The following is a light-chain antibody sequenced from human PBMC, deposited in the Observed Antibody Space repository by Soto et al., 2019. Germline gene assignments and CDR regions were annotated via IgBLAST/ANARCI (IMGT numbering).Light chain of an antibody. V-gene: IGKV3-15*01. CDR2: GAS. CDR1: ESVSSN. CDR3: QQYNSWPPIT. Sequence: EVVMTQSPATLSVSPGERATLSCRASESVSSNLAWYQQRPGQTPRLVIYGASTRATGIPARFSGGGSGTEFTITISSLQSEDFAVYYCQQYNSWPPITFGQGTRLEIK. J-gene: IGKJ5*01.